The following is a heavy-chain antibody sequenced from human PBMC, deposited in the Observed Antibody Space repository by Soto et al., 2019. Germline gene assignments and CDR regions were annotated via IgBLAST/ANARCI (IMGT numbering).Heavy chain of an antibody. CDR1: GFTFSSYA. CDR3: ARDFIDENDADRKSDYYDSSGYYS. V-gene: IGHV3-30-3*01. CDR2: ISYDGSNK. D-gene: IGHD3-22*01. J-gene: IGHJ4*02. Sequence: GGSLRLSCAASGFTFSSYAMHWVRQAPGKGLEWVAVISYDGSNKYYADSVKGRFTISRDNSKNTLYLQMNSLRAEDTAVYYCARDFIDENDADRKSDYYDSSGYYSWGQGTLVTVSS.